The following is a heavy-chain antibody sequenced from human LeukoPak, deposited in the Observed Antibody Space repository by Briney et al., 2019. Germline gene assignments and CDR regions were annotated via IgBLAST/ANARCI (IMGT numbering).Heavy chain of an antibody. CDR1: GFTFDDYG. V-gene: IGHV3-23*01. CDR2: VLGSGVPT. Sequence: GGSLRLSCAASGFTFDDYGMSWVRQAPGKGLEWVATVLGSGVPTYYADSVQGRFTISRDNSKNTLYLQMSSLRAEDTAIYYCAKDPNGDYIGTFDIWGQGTMVIVS. CDR3: AKDPNGDYIGTFDI. J-gene: IGHJ3*02. D-gene: IGHD4-17*01.